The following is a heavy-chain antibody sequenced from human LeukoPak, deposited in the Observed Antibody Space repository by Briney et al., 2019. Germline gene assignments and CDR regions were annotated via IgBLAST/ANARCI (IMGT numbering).Heavy chain of an antibody. Sequence: SETLSLTCTVSGGSISSSSYYWGWIRQPPGKGLEWIGSIYYSGSTYYNPSLKSRVTISVDTSKNQFSLKLSSVTAADTAVYFCASTDTEKPRDAFDIWGQGTMVTVS. CDR2: IYYSGST. CDR3: ASTDTEKPRDAFDI. V-gene: IGHV4-39*07. CDR1: GGSISSSSYY. D-gene: IGHD5-18*01. J-gene: IGHJ3*02.